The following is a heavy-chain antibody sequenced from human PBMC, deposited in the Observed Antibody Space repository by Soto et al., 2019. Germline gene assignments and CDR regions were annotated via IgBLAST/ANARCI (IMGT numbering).Heavy chain of an antibody. J-gene: IGHJ4*02. CDR2: TYNNGNA. CDR3: ARHFVAVVIKGWGY. CDR1: GGSIDRSNYY. D-gene: IGHD3-10*01. V-gene: IGHV4-39*01. Sequence: SETLSLTCNVSGGSIDRSNYYWDWLRQPPGKGLKWIGTTYNNGNAYYKPSLKSRVSMSVDTSKNQFSLKLVSVTAADTAVYYCARHFVAVVIKGWGYWGQGTLVTVSS.